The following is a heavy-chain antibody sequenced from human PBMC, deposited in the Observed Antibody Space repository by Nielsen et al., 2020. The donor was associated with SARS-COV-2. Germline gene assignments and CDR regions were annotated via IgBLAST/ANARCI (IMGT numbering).Heavy chain of an antibody. CDR2: INAGNGNT. Sequence: WVRQAPGQRLEWMGWINAGNGNTKYSQKFQGRVTITRDTSASTAYMELSSLRSEDTAVYYYARDPRAFGYYDSSGYYFNWFDPWGQGTLVTVSS. J-gene: IGHJ5*02. V-gene: IGHV1-3*01. D-gene: IGHD3-22*01. CDR3: ARDPRAFGYYDSSGYYFNWFDP.